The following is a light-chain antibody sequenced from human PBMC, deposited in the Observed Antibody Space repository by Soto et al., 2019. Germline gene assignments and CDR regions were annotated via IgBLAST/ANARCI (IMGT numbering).Light chain of an antibody. V-gene: IGLV1-51*01. CDR3: GTWDSSLSAHV. Sequence: QSALTQPPSVSAAPGQTVTISCSGSSSNIGNNYVSWYQQLPGTAPKLLIYDNNKRPSGIPDRFSGSKSGTSATLGITGLQTGDEADYYCGTWDSSLSAHVFGTGTKLTVL. CDR2: DNN. J-gene: IGLJ1*01. CDR1: SSNIGNNY.